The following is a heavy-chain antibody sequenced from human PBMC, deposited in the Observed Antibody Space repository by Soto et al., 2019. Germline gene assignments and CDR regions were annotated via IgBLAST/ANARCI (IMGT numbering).Heavy chain of an antibody. Sequence: EVQLLESGGGLAQPGGSLRLSCAASGFTFSSYAMSWVRQAPGKGLEWVSTISGSGGSTYYADFVKGRFTISRDNSKNTLYLQMNSLRAEDTAVYYCAKTPRYGSGGSCYGGYFDYWGQGTLVTVSS. V-gene: IGHV3-23*01. CDR1: GFTFSSYA. J-gene: IGHJ4*02. CDR2: ISGSGGST. CDR3: AKTPRYGSGGSCYGGYFDY. D-gene: IGHD2-15*01.